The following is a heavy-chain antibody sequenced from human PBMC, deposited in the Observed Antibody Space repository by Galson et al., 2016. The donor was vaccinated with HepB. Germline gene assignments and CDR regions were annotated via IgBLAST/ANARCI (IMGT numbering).Heavy chain of an antibody. V-gene: IGHV3-21*01. Sequence: SLRLSCAASGFTFSDYNMNWVRQAPGKGLEWVSSIIPSGSYTYYADSVKGRFTISRDNAKNSLFLRMSSLRAEDTAVYYCASHIFLLRFLVWGKGTTVMVSS. CDR2: IIPSGSYT. CDR3: ASHIFLLRFLV. J-gene: IGHJ6*04. D-gene: IGHD3-3*01. CDR1: GFTFSDYN.